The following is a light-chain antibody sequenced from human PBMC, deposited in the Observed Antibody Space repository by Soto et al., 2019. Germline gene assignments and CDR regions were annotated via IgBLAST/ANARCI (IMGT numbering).Light chain of an antibody. CDR3: SSYTGSTTLEV. J-gene: IGLJ3*02. CDR2: AVS. Sequence: QSALTQPASVSGSPGQSIAISYTGTSSDVGGYNYVSWYQQHPGKAPKLMIYAVSNRPSGVSDRFSGSKSGNTASLTISGLQAEDEADYYCSSYTGSTTLEVFGGGTKLTVL. V-gene: IGLV2-14*01. CDR1: SSDVGGYNY.